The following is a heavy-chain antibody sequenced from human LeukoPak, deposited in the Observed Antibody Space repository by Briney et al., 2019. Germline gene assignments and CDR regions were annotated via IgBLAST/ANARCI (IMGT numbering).Heavy chain of an antibody. D-gene: IGHD5-12*01. J-gene: IGHJ4*02. Sequence: PSETLSLTCTVSGGSISSSSYYWGWIRQPPGKGLEWIGSIYCSGSTYYNPSLKSRVTISVDTSKNQFALTLSSVTAADTAVYYCARDLLPDIVATISYFDYWGQGTLVTVSS. V-gene: IGHV4-39*06. CDR3: ARDLLPDIVATISYFDY. CDR2: IYCSGST. CDR1: GGSISSSSYY.